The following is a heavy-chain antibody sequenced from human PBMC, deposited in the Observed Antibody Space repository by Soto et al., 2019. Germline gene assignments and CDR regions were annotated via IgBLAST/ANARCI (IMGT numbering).Heavy chain of an antibody. CDR3: ARDNLQDTIYVGIDY. Sequence: SETLSLTCTVSGGSINSGHNYWTWVRQHPGKGLEWIGYVYHSGSTYYNPSLESRVTISIDTSKNQFSLKLNSVTAADTAVYYCARDNLQDTIYVGIDYWG. CDR1: GGSINSGHNY. V-gene: IGHV4-31*03. D-gene: IGHD3-16*01. J-gene: IGHJ4*01. CDR2: VYHSGST.